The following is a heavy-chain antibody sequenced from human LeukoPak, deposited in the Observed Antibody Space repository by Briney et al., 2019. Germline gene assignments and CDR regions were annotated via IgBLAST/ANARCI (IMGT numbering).Heavy chain of an antibody. D-gene: IGHD4-23*01. CDR1: GFTFSSYA. J-gene: IGHJ4*02. V-gene: IGHV3-23*01. CDR3: ARGRRYGGNDY. CDR2: ISGSGGST. Sequence: GGSLRLSCAASGFTFSSYAMSWVRQAPGKGLEWVSAISGSGGSTYYADSVKGRFTISRDNAKNSLYLQMNSLRAEDTAVYYCARGRRYGGNDYWGQGTLVTVSS.